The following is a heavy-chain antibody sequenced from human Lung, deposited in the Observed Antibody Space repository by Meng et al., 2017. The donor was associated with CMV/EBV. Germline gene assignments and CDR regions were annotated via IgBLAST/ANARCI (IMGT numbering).Heavy chain of an antibody. CDR3: TTYGAARKFDY. J-gene: IGHJ4*02. V-gene: IGHV3-15*01. CDR2: IKTKTEGGTT. D-gene: IGHD6-6*01. Sequence: CAASGFPFSNAWMSWVRQAPGKGLEWVGRIKTKTEGGTTDYGAPVKGRFTISRDDSKNTLYLQMNSLKTEDTAVYYCTTYGAARKFDYWGQGTLVTVSS. CDR1: GFPFSNAW.